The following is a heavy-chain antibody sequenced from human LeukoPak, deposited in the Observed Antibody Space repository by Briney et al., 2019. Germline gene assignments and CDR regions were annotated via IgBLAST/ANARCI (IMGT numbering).Heavy chain of an antibody. V-gene: IGHV3-74*01. CDR3: ARDVAGSGSL. J-gene: IGHJ4*02. CDR2: INEHGSIT. Sequence: PGGSLRLSCAASGFTFSSYWMHWVSQLPGKGLVWVERINEHGSITDYADSVKDRFTVSRDNAWNTLYLQMNSLRAEDTAVYYCARDVAGSGSLWGQGTLITVSS. D-gene: IGHD3-10*01. CDR1: GFTFSSYW.